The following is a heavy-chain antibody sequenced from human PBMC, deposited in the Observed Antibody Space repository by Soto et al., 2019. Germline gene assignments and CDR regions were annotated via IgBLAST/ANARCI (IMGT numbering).Heavy chain of an antibody. CDR1: GFSISTYG. CDR3: ARWNGYGDS. CDR2: FSGSSGNT. J-gene: IGHJ4*02. Sequence: EVQLLESGGGLAQPGGSLRLSCAASGFSISTYGVTWVRQAPGKGLEWVSGFSGSSGNTYYADCVKGRFTISRDNAKNTVYLQMNSLRAEDTAVYYCARWNGYGDSWGQGTLVTVSS. V-gene: IGHV3-23*01. D-gene: IGHD1-1*01.